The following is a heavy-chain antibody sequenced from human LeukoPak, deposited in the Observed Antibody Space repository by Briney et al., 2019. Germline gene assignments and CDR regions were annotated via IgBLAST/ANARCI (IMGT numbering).Heavy chain of an antibody. Sequence: PSETLSLTCAVYGVSFSGYYWSWLRQPPGQGLKWIGEINHSGSTNYNPSLKSRVTISVDTSKNQFPLKLSSVTAADTAVYYCARDGRLWLPFDYWGQGTLVTVSS. CDR1: GVSFSGYY. V-gene: IGHV4-34*01. D-gene: IGHD5-18*01. CDR2: INHSGST. CDR3: ARDGRLWLPFDY. J-gene: IGHJ4*02.